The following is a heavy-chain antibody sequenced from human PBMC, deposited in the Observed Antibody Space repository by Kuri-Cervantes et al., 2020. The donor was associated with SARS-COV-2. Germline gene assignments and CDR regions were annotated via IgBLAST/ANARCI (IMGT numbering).Heavy chain of an antibody. V-gene: IGHV1-18*01. CDR3: ARVLICDGSCYAFDI. J-gene: IGHJ3*02. Sequence: ASVKVSCKASGGTFSSYAISWVRQAPGQGLEWMGWISAYNGNTNYAQKLQGRVTMTTDTSTSTAYMELRSLRSDDTAVYYCARVLICDGSCYAFDIWGQGTMVTVSS. D-gene: IGHD2-15*01. CDR2: ISAYNGNT. CDR1: GGTFSSYA.